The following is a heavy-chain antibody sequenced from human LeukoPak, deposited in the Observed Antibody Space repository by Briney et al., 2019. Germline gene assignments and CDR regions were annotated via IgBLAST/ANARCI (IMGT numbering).Heavy chain of an antibody. CDR3: ARVGSSGYLDY. J-gene: IGHJ4*02. CDR2: IYHSGST. Sequence: SETLSLTCAVSGGSISSGGYSWSWIRQPPGKGLEWIGYIYHSGSTYYNPPLKSRVTISVDRSKNQFSLKLSSVTAADTAVYYCARVGSSGYLDYWGQGTLVTVSS. D-gene: IGHD3-22*01. V-gene: IGHV4-30-2*01. CDR1: GGSISSGGYS.